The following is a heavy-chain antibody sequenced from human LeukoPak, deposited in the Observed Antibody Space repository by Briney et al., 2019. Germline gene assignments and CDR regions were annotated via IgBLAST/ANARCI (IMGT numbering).Heavy chain of an antibody. J-gene: IGHJ4*02. CDR1: GFTFTSYA. V-gene: IGHV3-30*04. CDR2: ISYDGSNK. CDR3: ASGRGGTAMAGSFDY. D-gene: IGHD5-18*01. Sequence: GGSPRLSCAAPGFTFTSYAMHWVRQAPGKGLEWVAVISYDGSNKYNADSVKGLFTISTDNSKNTLYLQMNSLRAQHTAVYYCASGRGGTAMAGSFDYWGQGTLVTVSS.